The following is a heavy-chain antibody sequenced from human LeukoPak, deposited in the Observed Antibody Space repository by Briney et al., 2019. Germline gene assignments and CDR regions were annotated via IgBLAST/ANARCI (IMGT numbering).Heavy chain of an antibody. CDR2: INPNSSKT. J-gene: IGHJ6*03. D-gene: IGHD3-3*01. CDR1: GYTFSSYE. V-gene: IGHV1-8*03. CDR3: ARGRGITLFGVLIGYYMHV. Sequence: ASVNASSKSSGYTFSSYEINWVRQAAGQGLEWMGWINPNSSKTDHAQKFQGRVTITRDTSISTAYLELSSLRSEDTAVYYCARGRGITLFGVLIGYYMHVWAVGPTVTVSS.